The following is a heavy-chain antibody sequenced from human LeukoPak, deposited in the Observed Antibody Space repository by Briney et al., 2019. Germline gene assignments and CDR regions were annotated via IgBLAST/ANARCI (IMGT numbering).Heavy chain of an antibody. Sequence: GGSLRLSCAASGFTFSSYAMSWVRQAPGKGLEWVSGISGSGGSTYYADSVKGRFTISRDNSKNTLYLQMNSLRAEDTAIYYCAKDGRLAAANDLFDYWGQGTLVTVSS. CDR1: GFTFSSYA. CDR3: AKDGRLAAANDLFDY. J-gene: IGHJ4*02. D-gene: IGHD6-25*01. CDR2: ISGSGGST. V-gene: IGHV3-23*01.